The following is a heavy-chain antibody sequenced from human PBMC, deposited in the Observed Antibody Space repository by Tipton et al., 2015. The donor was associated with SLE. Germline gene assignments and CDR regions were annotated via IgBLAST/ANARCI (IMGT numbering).Heavy chain of an antibody. Sequence: QLVQSGGGVVQPGRSLRLSCEASGFTFADYAMYWLRPAPGKGLEWVSAISGSGGSTYYADSVKGRFTISRDNSKNTLYVQMNSLRVEDTAVYYCAKDRVGAPEGAFDIWGQGTMVTVSS. V-gene: IGHV3-23*04. CDR2: ISGSGGST. CDR1: GFTFADYA. CDR3: AKDRVGAPEGAFDI. J-gene: IGHJ3*02. D-gene: IGHD1-14*01.